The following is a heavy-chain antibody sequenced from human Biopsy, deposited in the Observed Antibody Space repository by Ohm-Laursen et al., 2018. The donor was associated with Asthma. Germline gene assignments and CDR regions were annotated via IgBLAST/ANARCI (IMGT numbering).Heavy chain of an antibody. V-gene: IGHV1-24*01. CDR2: HDHEEGGT. CDR3: ASDFPKDYVRYNFQF. CDR1: GYSLTDLS. Sequence: SVKVSCKISGYSLTDLSVHWVRQAPGQGLEWVGGHDHEEGGTVNARRFQGRVTMTEDTSTDTAYMELSSLSSDDTAVYYCASDFPKDYVRYNFQFWGQGTLVTVSS. J-gene: IGHJ4*02. D-gene: IGHD4-17*01.